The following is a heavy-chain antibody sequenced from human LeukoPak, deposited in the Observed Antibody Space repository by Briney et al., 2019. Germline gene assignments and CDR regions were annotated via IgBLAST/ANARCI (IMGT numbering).Heavy chain of an antibody. D-gene: IGHD4-17*01. CDR1: GLSVSSTY. Sequence: GGSLRLSCAASGLSVSSTYMTWVRQAPGKGLEWVSAIYSGGGTNYADSLKGRFSISRDNSKNTLYLQMNSLRAEDTAVYYCVGEGKYWGQGTLVTVSS. V-gene: IGHV3-53*01. J-gene: IGHJ4*02. CDR3: VGEGKY. CDR2: IYSGGGT.